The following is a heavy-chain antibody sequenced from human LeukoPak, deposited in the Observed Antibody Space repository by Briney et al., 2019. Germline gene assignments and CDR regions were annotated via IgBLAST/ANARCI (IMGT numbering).Heavy chain of an antibody. V-gene: IGHV1-69*13. CDR3: ARGGLSYCGGDCYAVDY. D-gene: IGHD2-21*02. CDR1: GGTFSSYA. Sequence: ASVKVSCKASGGTFSSYAISWVRQAPGQGLEWMGGITPIFGTANYAQKFQGRVTITADESTSTAYMELSSLRSEDTAVYYCARGGLSYCGGDCYAVDYWGQGTLVTVSS. J-gene: IGHJ4*02. CDR2: ITPIFGTA.